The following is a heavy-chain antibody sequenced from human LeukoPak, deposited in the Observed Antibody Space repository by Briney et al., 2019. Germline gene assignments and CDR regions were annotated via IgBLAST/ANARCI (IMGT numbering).Heavy chain of an antibody. CDR3: ATKQWLAPPPDS. Sequence: QPGGSLRLSCAASGFTFSKYWMLWVRQAPGKGLERVSQINTDGTVTTYADSVKGRFTVSRDNADNTMFLQMNSVRDEDTAVYYCATKQWLAPPPDSWGQGTPVTVSS. CDR1: GFTFSKYW. V-gene: IGHV3-74*01. D-gene: IGHD6-19*01. J-gene: IGHJ4*02. CDR2: INTDGTVT.